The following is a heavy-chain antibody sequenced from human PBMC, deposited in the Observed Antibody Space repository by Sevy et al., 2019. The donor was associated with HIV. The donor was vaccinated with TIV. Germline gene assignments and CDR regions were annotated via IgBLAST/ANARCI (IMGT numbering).Heavy chain of an antibody. V-gene: IGHV3-7*01. CDR2: IKQDGSEK. J-gene: IGHJ4*02. Sequence: GGSLRLSCAASGFTFSNYCMSWVRQAPGKGLEWVANIKQDGSEKDYVDSVKGRFTISRDNAKNSLYLHMNSLRAEDTAVYYCTRAWYYFDPCFDYWGQGTLVTVSS. CDR3: TRAWYYFDPCFDY. CDR1: GFTFSNYC. D-gene: IGHD3-22*01.